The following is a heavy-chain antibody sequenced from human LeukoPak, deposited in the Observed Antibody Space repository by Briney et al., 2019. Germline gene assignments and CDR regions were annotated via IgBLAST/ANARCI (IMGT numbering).Heavy chain of an antibody. Sequence: PGGSLRLSCAASGFIFSGYWMHWVRQAPGKGLVWLSRIKNDGSITSYADSVKGRFTISRDNAKNTLYLQMNSLRAEDTAVYYCARAGAYHFDNWGQGTLVTVSS. CDR2: IKNDGSIT. J-gene: IGHJ4*02. CDR3: ARAGAYHFDN. CDR1: GFIFSGYW. V-gene: IGHV3-74*01. D-gene: IGHD3-16*01.